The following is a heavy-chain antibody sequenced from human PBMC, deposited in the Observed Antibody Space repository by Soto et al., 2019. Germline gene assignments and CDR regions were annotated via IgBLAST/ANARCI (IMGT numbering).Heavy chain of an antibody. J-gene: IGHJ6*02. D-gene: IGHD3-22*01. CDR3: ARAGYDSSGYYFYAMDV. CDR1: GFILSGYD. V-gene: IGHV3-13*05. Sequence: GGSLRLSCVASGFILSGYDMHWVRQATGEGLEWVSAIGTAGDPYYSGSVKGRFTISRGNAENSVYLQMNSLRAGDTAVYYCARAGYDSSGYYFYAMDVWGPGTTVTVSS. CDR2: IGTAGDP.